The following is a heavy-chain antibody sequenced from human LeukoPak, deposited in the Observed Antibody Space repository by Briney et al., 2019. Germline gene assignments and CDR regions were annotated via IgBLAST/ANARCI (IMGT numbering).Heavy chain of an antibody. D-gene: IGHD3-10*01. J-gene: IGHJ3*02. CDR1: GFTFSDYY. CDR3: ASLEQDYYGSGSYYNDDAFDI. V-gene: IGHV3-11*04. Sequence: GGSLRLSCAASGFTFSDYYMSWIRQAPGKGLEWVSYISSSGSTIYYADSVKGRFTISRDNAKNSLYLQMNSLRAEDTAVYYCASLEQDYYGSGSYYNDDAFDIWGQGTMVTVSS. CDR2: ISSSGSTI.